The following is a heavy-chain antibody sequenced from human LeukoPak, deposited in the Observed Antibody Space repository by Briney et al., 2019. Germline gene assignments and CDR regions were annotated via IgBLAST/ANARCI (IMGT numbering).Heavy chain of an antibody. D-gene: IGHD6-19*01. V-gene: IGHV1-2*02. Sequence: ASVKVSCKASAYTLSGYYMHWVLQAPGQGLEWMGWINPKSGVTNYAQKFQGRVTMTWDTSINTTFMELSRLRSDDTAVYYCARRIAVAGSPDYYFDYWGQGTLVTVSS. CDR2: INPKSGVT. CDR1: AYTLSGYY. J-gene: IGHJ4*02. CDR3: ARRIAVAGSPDYYFDY.